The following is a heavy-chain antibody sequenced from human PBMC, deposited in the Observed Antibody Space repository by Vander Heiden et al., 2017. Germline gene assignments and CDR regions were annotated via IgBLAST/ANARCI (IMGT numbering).Heavy chain of an antibody. V-gene: IGHV3-30*18. CDR1: GLHFSGYG. D-gene: IGHD3-3*01. Sequence: QVQLVESGGGVVQPGSSLRLSCPASGLHFSGYGMHWVRQASGKGLEWVAVISYDGSNKYYADSVKGRFTISRDNSKNTLYLQMNSLRAEDTAVYYCAKDYSPHDFWSGYFDYWGQGTLVTVSS. CDR2: ISYDGSNK. J-gene: IGHJ4*02. CDR3: AKDYSPHDFWSGYFDY.